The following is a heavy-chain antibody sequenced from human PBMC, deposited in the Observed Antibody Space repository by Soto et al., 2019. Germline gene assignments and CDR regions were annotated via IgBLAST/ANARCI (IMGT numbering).Heavy chain of an antibody. CDR1: GGTFSSYT. D-gene: IGHD3-16*01. Sequence: QVQLVQSGAEVKKPGSSVKVSCKASGGTFSSYTISWVRQAPGQGLEWMGRIIPILGIANYAQKFQGRVTXTXXKATSTAYMELSSLRSEDTAVYDCARGLGGARFDYWGQGTLVTVSS. V-gene: IGHV1-69*02. CDR2: IIPILGIA. CDR3: ARGLGGARFDY. J-gene: IGHJ4*02.